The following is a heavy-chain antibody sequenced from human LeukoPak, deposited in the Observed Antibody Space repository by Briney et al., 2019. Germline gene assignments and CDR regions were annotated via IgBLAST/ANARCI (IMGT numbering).Heavy chain of an antibody. V-gene: IGHV1-8*01. D-gene: IGHD6-13*01. CDR1: GYTFTSYD. Sequence: ASVKVSCKASGYTFTSYDINWVRQATGHGLEWMGWMNPNSGNTGYAQKFQGRVTMTRNTSISTAYMELSSLRSEDTAVYYCARDRRIAAQDYYYYYMDVWGKGTTVTVSS. CDR2: MNPNSGNT. CDR3: ARDRRIAAQDYYYYYMDV. J-gene: IGHJ6*03.